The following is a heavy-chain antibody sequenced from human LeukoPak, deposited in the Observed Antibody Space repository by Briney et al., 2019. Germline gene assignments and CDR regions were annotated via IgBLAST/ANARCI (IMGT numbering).Heavy chain of an antibody. V-gene: IGHV1-24*01. CDR2: FDPEDGET. Sequence: GASVKVSCKVSGYTLTELSMHWVRQAPGKGLEWMGGFDPEDGETIYAQKFQGRVTMTEDTSTDTAYMELSSLRSEDTAVYYCTTDTRYYYDSSGYYYHYYYGMDVWGQGTTVTVSS. D-gene: IGHD3-22*01. J-gene: IGHJ6*02. CDR3: TTDTRYYYDSSGYYYHYYYGMDV. CDR1: GYTLTELS.